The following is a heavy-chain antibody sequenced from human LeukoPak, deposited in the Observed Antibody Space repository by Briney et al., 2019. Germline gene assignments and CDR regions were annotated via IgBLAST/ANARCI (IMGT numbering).Heavy chain of an antibody. Sequence: SETLSLTCAVYGGSFRGYYWSWLRQPPGKGLEWIGEINHSGSTNYNPSLKRRVTISLDTSMKKSSRKLNSVTAADTAVYYCASSERCSTTCPLDYWGQGTLVTVSS. CDR1: GGSFRGYY. J-gene: IGHJ4*02. D-gene: IGHD2-2*01. CDR2: INHSGST. CDR3: ASSERCSTTCPLDY. V-gene: IGHV4-34*01.